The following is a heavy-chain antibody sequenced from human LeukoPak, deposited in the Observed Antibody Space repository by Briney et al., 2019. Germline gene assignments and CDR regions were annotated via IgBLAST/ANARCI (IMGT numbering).Heavy chain of an antibody. J-gene: IGHJ4*02. V-gene: IGHV4-30-4*08. CDR2: IYYSGST. D-gene: IGHD2-2*01. CDR3: ARVARYCSSTSCWD. Sequence: PSETLSLTCTVSGGSISSGDYYWGWIRQPPGKGLEWIGYIYYSGSTYHNPSLKSRVTISVDTSKNQFSLKLSSVTAADTAVYYCARVARYCSSTSCWDWGQGTLVTVSS. CDR1: GGSISSGDYY.